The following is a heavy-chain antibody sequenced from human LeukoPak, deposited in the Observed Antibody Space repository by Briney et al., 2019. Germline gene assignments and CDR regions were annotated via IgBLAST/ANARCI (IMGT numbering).Heavy chain of an antibody. D-gene: IGHD2/OR15-2a*01. CDR1: GDSITSYY. J-gene: IGHJ4*02. CDR2: ISDIGSI. V-gene: IGHV4-59*08. Sequence: SETLSLTCTVSGDSITSYYWSWIRQPPGKGLEWIAYISDIGSINYNPSLKSRVTISLDTSKNQFSLKLSSVTAADTAVYYCAGHHPRNTVDFWGQGTLVTVSS. CDR3: AGHHPRNTVDF.